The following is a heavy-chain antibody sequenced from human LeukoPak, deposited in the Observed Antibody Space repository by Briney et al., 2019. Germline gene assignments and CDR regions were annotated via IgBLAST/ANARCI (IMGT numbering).Heavy chain of an antibody. CDR2: ISSSSSTI. J-gene: IGHJ4*02. Sequence: AGGSLRLSCAASGFTFSSYSMNWVRQAPGKGLEWVSYISSSSSTIYYADSVKGRFTISRDNAKNSPYLQMNSLRDEDTAVYYCASGVIVVVSAAKDSFDYWGQGTLVTVSS. CDR1: GFTFSSYS. D-gene: IGHD2-2*01. V-gene: IGHV3-48*02. CDR3: ASGVIVVVSAAKDSFDY.